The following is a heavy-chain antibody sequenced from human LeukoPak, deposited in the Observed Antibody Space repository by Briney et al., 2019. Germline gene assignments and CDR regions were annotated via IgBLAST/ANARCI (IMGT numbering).Heavy chain of an antibody. Sequence: PGGSLRLSCAGSGFTFWIFSKFALSWARQGAGKGLEWVCVISGSGDTTHYADSVRGRFTISRDNSKDTLYLQMNSLRAEDTAVYYCASGRITGWYYFDNWGQGTLVTVSS. CDR3: ASGRITGWYYFDN. J-gene: IGHJ4*02. CDR2: ISGSGDTT. CDR1: GFTFWIFSKFA. D-gene: IGHD3-16*01. V-gene: IGHV3-23*01.